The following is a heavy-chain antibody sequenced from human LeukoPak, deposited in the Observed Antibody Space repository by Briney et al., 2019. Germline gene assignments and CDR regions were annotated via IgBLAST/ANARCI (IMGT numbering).Heavy chain of an antibody. CDR1: GGSISSGGYY. V-gene: IGHV4-30-2*01. CDR3: ARDQRFSGYYPKGLGWFDP. Sequence: PSQTLSLTCTVSGGSISSGGYYWSWIRQPPGKGLEWIGYIYHSGSTYYNPSLKRRVTISVDRSKNQFTLKLSSVTAADTAVYYCARDQRFSGYYPKGLGWFDPWGQGTLVTVSS. J-gene: IGHJ5*02. D-gene: IGHD3-22*01. CDR2: IYHSGST.